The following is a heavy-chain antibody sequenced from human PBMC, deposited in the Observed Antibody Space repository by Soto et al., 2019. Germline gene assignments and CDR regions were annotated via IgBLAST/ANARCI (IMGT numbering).Heavy chain of an antibody. CDR1: GYTFTSYG. CDR2: ISAYNGNT. CDR3: AREEAGDYGDYLDYYYMDV. V-gene: IGHV1-18*01. D-gene: IGHD4-17*01. J-gene: IGHJ6*03. Sequence: QVQLVQSGAEVKKPGASVKVSCKASGYTFTSYGISWVRQAPGQGLEWMGWISAYNGNTNYAQKLQGRVTMTTDTSTSTAYMQLRSLRSDDTAVYYCAREEAGDYGDYLDYYYMDVWGKGTTVTVSS.